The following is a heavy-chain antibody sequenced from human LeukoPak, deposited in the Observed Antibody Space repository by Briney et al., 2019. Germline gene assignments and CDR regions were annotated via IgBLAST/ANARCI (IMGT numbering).Heavy chain of an antibody. Sequence: PGGSLRLSCAASGFTFSDYFMSWIRQAPGKGLEWVSYISNRGTTIYYADSVKGRFTVSRDDAKNSLYLHMNSLRAEDTAVYYCGRAKEDYSGYGTYEQYYYFYMDVWGKGTTVTISS. CDR3: GRAKEDYSGYGTYEQYYYFYMDV. CDR1: GFTFSDYF. V-gene: IGHV3-11*01. CDR2: ISNRGTTI. J-gene: IGHJ6*03. D-gene: IGHD5-12*01.